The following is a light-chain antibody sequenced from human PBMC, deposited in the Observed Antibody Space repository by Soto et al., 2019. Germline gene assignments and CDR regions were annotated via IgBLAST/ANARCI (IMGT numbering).Light chain of an antibody. V-gene: IGKV3-20*01. J-gene: IGKJ1*01. CDR3: QQYGSSSWT. CDR2: GAS. CDR1: QSVISS. Sequence: EIVLTQSPATLSVSPGERATLSCRASQSVISSLAGYQQKPGQAPRLLIYGASTRATGIPARFSGSGSGTDFTLTISRLEPEDFAVYYCQQYGSSSWTFGQGTKVDIK.